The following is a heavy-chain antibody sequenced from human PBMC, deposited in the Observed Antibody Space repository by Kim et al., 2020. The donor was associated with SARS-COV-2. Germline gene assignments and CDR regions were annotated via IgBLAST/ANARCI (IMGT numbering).Heavy chain of an antibody. CDR1: GYTFTSYG. V-gene: IGHV1-18*01. D-gene: IGHD3-3*01. Sequence: ASVKVSCKASGYTFTSYGISWVRQAPGQGLEWMGWISTYNGNTNYAQKLQGRVTMTTDTSTSTAYMELRSLRSDDTAVYYCARGHVRNSITIFGVVTPTTTWFDPWGQGTLVTVSS. J-gene: IGHJ5*02. CDR3: ARGHVRNSITIFGVVTPTTTWFDP. CDR2: ISTYNGNT.